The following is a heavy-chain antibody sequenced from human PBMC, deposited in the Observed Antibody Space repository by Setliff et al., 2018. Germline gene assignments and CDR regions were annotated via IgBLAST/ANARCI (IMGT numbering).Heavy chain of an antibody. Sequence: GGSLRLSCVVSGLIVSDIHMTWVRQTPGKGLEWLSVIYTSDSTYYTDSVKGRFTISRDNSKNTVYLQMNNLRADDTAIYYCARDLGNWFDPWGQGTLVTAPQ. J-gene: IGHJ5*01. D-gene: IGHD3-16*01. CDR2: IYTSDST. CDR3: ARDLGNWFDP. V-gene: IGHV3-53*01. CDR1: GLIVSDIH.